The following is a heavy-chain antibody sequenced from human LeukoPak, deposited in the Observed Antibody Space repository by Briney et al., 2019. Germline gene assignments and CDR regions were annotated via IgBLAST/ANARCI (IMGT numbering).Heavy chain of an antibody. CDR3: ASGIAVAGIGLDV. J-gene: IGHJ6*02. V-gene: IGHV5-51*01. Sequence: GESLKISCKGSGYSFTSYWIGWVRQMPGKGLEWMGIIYPGDSDTRYSPSFQGQVTISADKSISTAYLQWSSLKASDTAMCYCASGIAVAGIGLDVWGQGTTVTVSS. D-gene: IGHD6-19*01. CDR1: GYSFTSYW. CDR2: IYPGDSDT.